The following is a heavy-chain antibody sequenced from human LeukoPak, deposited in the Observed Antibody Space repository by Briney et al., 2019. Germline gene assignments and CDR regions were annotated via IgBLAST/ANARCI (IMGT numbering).Heavy chain of an antibody. CDR1: GFAFNNYA. D-gene: IGHD3-9*01. CDR2: IKRSGGGT. V-gene: IGHV3-23*01. J-gene: IGHJ6*03. Sequence: GGSLRLSCAASGFAFNNYAMSWVRQAPGKGLEWVSTIKRSGGGTYYADSVRGRFTISRDNSKNTLYLQMNSLRAEDTAGYYCAKDISGTYYYYMDVWGKGTTVTVSS. CDR3: AKDISGTYYYYMDV.